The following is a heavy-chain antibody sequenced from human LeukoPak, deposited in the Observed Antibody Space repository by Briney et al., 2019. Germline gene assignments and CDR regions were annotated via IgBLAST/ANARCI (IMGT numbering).Heavy chain of an antibody. Sequence: GGSLRLSCAASGFTFTNYAMNWVRQAPGKGPEWVSAISGSGGSSSYADSVRGRFTISRDNSNNMLYLQMNSLRAEDTAVYYCAKPLRDAGSFNYPYFDFWGQGTLVTVSS. CDR3: AKPLRDAGSFNYPYFDF. D-gene: IGHD5-24*01. CDR1: GFTFTNYA. V-gene: IGHV3-23*01. CDR2: ISGSGGSS. J-gene: IGHJ4*02.